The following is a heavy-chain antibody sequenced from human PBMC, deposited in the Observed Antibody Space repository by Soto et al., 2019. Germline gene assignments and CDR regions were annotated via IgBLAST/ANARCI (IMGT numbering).Heavy chain of an antibody. CDR2: IYYSGST. CDR3: YGPYDFWSGRESYYYYRMDV. D-gene: IGHD3-3*01. Sequence: SESLSLTCTVSGGSISSSSYYWGGIRQPPGKGLEWIGSIYYSGSTYYNPSLKSRVTISVDTSKNQFSLKLSSVTAADTAVYYCYGPYDFWSGRESYYYYRMDVWGQGTTVTVSS. V-gene: IGHV4-39*01. J-gene: IGHJ6*02. CDR1: GGSISSSSYY.